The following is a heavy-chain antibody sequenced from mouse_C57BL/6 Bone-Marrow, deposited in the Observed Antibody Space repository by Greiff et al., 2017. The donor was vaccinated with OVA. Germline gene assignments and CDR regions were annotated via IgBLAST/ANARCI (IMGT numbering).Heavy chain of an antibody. Sequence: EVKLVESGGGLVKPGGSLKLSCAASGFTFSSYTMSWVRQTPEKRLEWVATISGGGGNTYYPDSVKGRFTISRDNAKNTLYLQMSSLRSEDTALYYCAKGDRSHYYGSSYWYFDVWGTGTTVTVSS. CDR3: AKGDRSHYYGSSYWYFDV. V-gene: IGHV5-9*01. CDR2: ISGGGGNT. J-gene: IGHJ1*03. D-gene: IGHD1-1*01. CDR1: GFTFSSYT.